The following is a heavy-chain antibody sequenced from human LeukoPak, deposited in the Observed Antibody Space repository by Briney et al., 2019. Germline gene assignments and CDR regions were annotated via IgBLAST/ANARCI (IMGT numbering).Heavy chain of an antibody. J-gene: IGHJ4*02. D-gene: IGHD1-26*01. Sequence: SETLSLTCTVSGDSISRYYWYWFRQPPGKELEWIACIYYSGITHYNPSLKSRVTISLDTSKNQFSLRLSSVTAADTAVYYCAREGIVGTYDQWGQGTLVTVSS. CDR1: GDSISRYY. V-gene: IGHV4-59*12. CDR3: AREGIVGTYDQ. CDR2: IYYSGIT.